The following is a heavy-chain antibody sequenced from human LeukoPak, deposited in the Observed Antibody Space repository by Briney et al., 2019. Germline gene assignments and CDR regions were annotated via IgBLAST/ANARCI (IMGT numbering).Heavy chain of an antibody. CDR3: AKLTGYDYGDYAPFDY. CDR1: GFTFSSYA. V-gene: IGHV3-23*01. CDR2: ISGSGGST. J-gene: IGHJ4*02. D-gene: IGHD4-17*01. Sequence: QAGGSLRLSCAASGFTFSSYAMSWVRQAPGKGLEWVSAISGSGGSTYYADSVKGRFTIPRDNSKNALYLQMNSLRAEDTAVYYCAKLTGYDYGDYAPFDYWGQGTLVTVSS.